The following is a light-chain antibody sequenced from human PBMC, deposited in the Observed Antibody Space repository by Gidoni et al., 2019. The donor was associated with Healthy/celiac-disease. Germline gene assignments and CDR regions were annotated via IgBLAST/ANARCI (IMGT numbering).Light chain of an antibody. CDR3: QAWDSSTVV. CDR1: KLGDKY. J-gene: IGLJ2*01. Sequence: SYELTQPPLVSVSPGQTASITCSGDKLGDKYACWYQQKPGQSPVLVIYQDIKRPSGIPERFSGSNSGNTATLTISGTQAIDEADYYCQAWDSSTVVFGGGTKLTVL. CDR2: QDI. V-gene: IGLV3-1*01.